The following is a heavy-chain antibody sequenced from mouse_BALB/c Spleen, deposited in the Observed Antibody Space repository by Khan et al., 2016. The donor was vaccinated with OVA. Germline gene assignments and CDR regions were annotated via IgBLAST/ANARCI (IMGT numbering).Heavy chain of an antibody. Sequence: QVQLKQSGPGLVAPSQSLSITCTVSGFSLTSYGVNWVRQPPGKGLEWMGVIWADRSTTYHSALISRLSISKDNSMCQVFLKLNRRQTDDTATDYCVKWGDLYAMDYWGQGTSVTVSS. CDR2: IWADRST. J-gene: IGHJ4*01. CDR1: GFSLTSYG. CDR3: VKWGDLYAMDY. D-gene: IGHD2-13*01. V-gene: IGHV2-3*01.